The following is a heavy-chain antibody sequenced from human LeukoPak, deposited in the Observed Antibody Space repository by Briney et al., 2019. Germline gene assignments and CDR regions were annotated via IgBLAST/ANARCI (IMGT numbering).Heavy chain of an antibody. D-gene: IGHD3-10*01. CDR3: AGYYGSGRDGDY. Sequence: SETLSLTCTVSGGSISSSSYYWGWIRQPPGKGLEWIGSIFYDGSPDYNPSLKSRVTISVDTSKNQFSLKVNSVTAADTAVYFCAGYYGSGRDGDYWGQGTLVTVSS. V-gene: IGHV4-39*01. CDR2: IFYDGSP. J-gene: IGHJ4*02. CDR1: GGSISSSSYY.